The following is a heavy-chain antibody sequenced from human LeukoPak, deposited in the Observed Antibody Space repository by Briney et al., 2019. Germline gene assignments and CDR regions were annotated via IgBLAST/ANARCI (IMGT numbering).Heavy chain of an antibody. CDR1: GYSFTSSW. Sequence: GESLKISCKGSGYSFTSSWIGWVRQMPGKGLEWMGIIYPGDSDTRYSPSFQGQVTIAADKSISTAYLQWSSLKASDTAMYYCAIYSDTYYFDHWGQGTLVTVSS. CDR2: IYPGDSDT. V-gene: IGHV5-51*01. D-gene: IGHD1-26*01. CDR3: AIYSDTYYFDH. J-gene: IGHJ4*02.